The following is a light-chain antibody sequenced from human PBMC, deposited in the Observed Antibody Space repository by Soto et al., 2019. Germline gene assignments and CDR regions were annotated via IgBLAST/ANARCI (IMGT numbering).Light chain of an antibody. CDR1: QTVSFSS. V-gene: IGKV3-20*01. J-gene: IGKJ1*01. CDR2: GTV. CDR3: QQFGSTFVT. Sequence: EIVLTQSPGTLSLSPGEGASLSCRASQTVSFSSLAWYQQKPGQAPRLLIYGTVSRATGIPDRFSGSGSGTDFTLTISRLEPEDFAVYYCQQFGSTFVTFGQGTKVDFK.